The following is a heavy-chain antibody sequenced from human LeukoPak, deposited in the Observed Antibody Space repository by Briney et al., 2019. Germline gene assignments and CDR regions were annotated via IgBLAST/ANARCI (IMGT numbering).Heavy chain of an antibody. Sequence: ASVKVSCKASGGTFSSYTISWVRQAPGQGLEWMGRIIPILGIANYAQKFQGRVTITADKSTSTAYMELSSLRSEDTAVYYCARDRAGDGHNPSSPFDYWGQGTLVTVSS. V-gene: IGHV1-69*04. D-gene: IGHD5-24*01. J-gene: IGHJ4*02. CDR1: GGTFSSYT. CDR2: IIPILGIA. CDR3: ARDRAGDGHNPSSPFDY.